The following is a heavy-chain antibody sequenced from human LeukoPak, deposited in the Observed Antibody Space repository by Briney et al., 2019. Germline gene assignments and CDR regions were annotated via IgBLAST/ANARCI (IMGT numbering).Heavy chain of an antibody. J-gene: IGHJ4*02. CDR2: IYRDGST. V-gene: IGHV3-53*04. D-gene: IGHD4-17*01. CDR1: GFTVSSNY. CDR3: AQFPGEGY. Sequence: PGGSLRLSCAASGFTVSSNYMSWVRQAPGKGLEWVSVIYRDGSTYYADSLKGRFTVSRHNSKNTLYLQMNSLRTEDTAVYYCAQFPGEGYWGQGTLVTVSS.